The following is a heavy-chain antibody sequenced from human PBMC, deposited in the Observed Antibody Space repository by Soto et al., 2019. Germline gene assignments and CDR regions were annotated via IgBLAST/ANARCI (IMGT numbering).Heavy chain of an antibody. Sequence: ASVKVSCKASGYTFTSYGISWVRQAPGQGLEWMGWISAYNGNTNYAQKLQGRVTMTTDTSTSTAYMELRSLRSDDTAVYYCARDQFRTHLGLNTVTTFLYYYGMDVWGQGTTVTV. CDR2: ISAYNGNT. J-gene: IGHJ6*02. CDR3: ARDQFRTHLGLNTVTTFLYYYGMDV. CDR1: GYTFTSYG. D-gene: IGHD4-4*01. V-gene: IGHV1-18*01.